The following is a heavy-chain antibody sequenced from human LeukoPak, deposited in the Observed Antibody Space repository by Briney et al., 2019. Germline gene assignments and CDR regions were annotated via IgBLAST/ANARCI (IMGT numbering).Heavy chain of an antibody. CDR3: ARLTTVTTFFDY. Sequence: ASVKVSCKASGYTFASYAMHWVRQAPGQRLEWMGWINAGNGNTKYSQKFQGRVTITRDTSASTAYMELSSLRSEDTAVYYCARLTTVTTFFDYWGQGTLVTVSS. CDR2: INAGNGNT. D-gene: IGHD4-17*01. CDR1: GYTFASYA. V-gene: IGHV1-3*01. J-gene: IGHJ4*02.